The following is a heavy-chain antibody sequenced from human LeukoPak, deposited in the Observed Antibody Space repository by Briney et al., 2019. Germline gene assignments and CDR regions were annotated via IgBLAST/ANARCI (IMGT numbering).Heavy chain of an antibody. Sequence: PGRSLRLSCAASGFTFSSYAMHWVRQAPGKGLEWVAVTSYDGSNKYYADSVKGRFTISRDNSKNTLYLQMNSLRAEDTAVYYCAKSLEGYYYYYMDVWGKGTTVTVSS. CDR1: GFTFSSYA. CDR2: TSYDGSNK. D-gene: IGHD3-3*01. CDR3: AKSLEGYYYYYMDV. J-gene: IGHJ6*03. V-gene: IGHV3-30-3*02.